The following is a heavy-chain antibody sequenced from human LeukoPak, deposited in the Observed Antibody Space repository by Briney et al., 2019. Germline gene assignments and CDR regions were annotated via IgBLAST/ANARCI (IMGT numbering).Heavy chain of an antibody. CDR2: INPNSGGT. V-gene: IGHV1-2*02. CDR1: GYTFTGYY. D-gene: IGHD3-10*01. CDR3: ARDRGIENGMDV. J-gene: IGHJ6*02. Sequence: ASVKVSCKASGYTFTGYYMHWVRQAPGQGLEWMGWINPNSGGTNYAQKFQGRVTVTRDTSISTAYMELSRLRSDDTAVYYCARDRGIENGMDVWGQGTTVTVSS.